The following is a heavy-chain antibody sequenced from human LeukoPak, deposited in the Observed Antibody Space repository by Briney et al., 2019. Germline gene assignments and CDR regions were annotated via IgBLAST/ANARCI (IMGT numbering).Heavy chain of an antibody. V-gene: IGHV4-31*03. CDR2: IYYSGST. J-gene: IGHJ4*02. CDR3: ARLSSSWSGYFDY. CDR1: GGSISSGGYY. Sequence: SETLSLTCTVSGGSISSGGYYWSWIRQHPGKGLEWIGYIYYSGSTCYNPSLKSRVTISVDTSKNQFSLKLSSVTAADTAVYYCARLSSSWSGYFDYWGQGTLVTVSS. D-gene: IGHD6-13*01.